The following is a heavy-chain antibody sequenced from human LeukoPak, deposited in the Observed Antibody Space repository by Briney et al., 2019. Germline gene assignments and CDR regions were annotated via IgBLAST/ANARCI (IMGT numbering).Heavy chain of an antibody. CDR3: ARSYDSSGPYNWFDP. CDR2: IYPGDSDT. V-gene: IGHV5-51*01. D-gene: IGHD3-22*01. CDR1: GYSFTGYW. Sequence: ESLKISCKGSGYSFTGYWIGWVRQMPGKGLEWMGIIYPGDSDTRYSPSFQGQVTISADKSISTAYLQWSSLKASDTAMYYCARSYDSSGPYNWFDPWGQGTLVTVSS. J-gene: IGHJ5*02.